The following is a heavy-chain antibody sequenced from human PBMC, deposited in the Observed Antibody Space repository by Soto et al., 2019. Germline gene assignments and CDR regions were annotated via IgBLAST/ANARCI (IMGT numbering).Heavy chain of an antibody. CDR3: ASFRSSSLGNWFDP. J-gene: IGHJ5*02. V-gene: IGHV1-18*01. Sequence: GASVKVSCKASGYTFTSYGISWVRQAPGQGLEWMGWISAYNGNTNYAQKLQGRVTMTTDTSTSTAYMELRSLRSDDTAVYYCASFRSSSLGNWFDPWGQGTLVTVSS. D-gene: IGHD6-6*01. CDR2: ISAYNGNT. CDR1: GYTFTSYG.